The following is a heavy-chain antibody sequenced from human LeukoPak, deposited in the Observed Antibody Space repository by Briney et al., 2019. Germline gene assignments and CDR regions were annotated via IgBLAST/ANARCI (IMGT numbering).Heavy chain of an antibody. CDR1: GFTFSTYG. Sequence: PGGSLRLSCAASGFTFSTYGMHWVRQAPGKGLEWVALVWSDGNVKFYADSVKGRFTISRDNSKNTVYLQMNSLRAEDTAVYYCVSVLTVTFDSWGQGTLVTVSS. V-gene: IGHV3-33*01. J-gene: IGHJ4*02. D-gene: IGHD4-17*01. CDR2: VWSDGNVK. CDR3: VSVLTVTFDS.